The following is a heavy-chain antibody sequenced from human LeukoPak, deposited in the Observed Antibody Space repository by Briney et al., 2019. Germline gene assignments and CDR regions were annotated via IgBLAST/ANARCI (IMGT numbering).Heavy chain of an antibody. V-gene: IGHV4-34*01. CDR1: GGSSSGYY. CDR3: ARGDCSSTICYSPMDV. Sequence: SETLSLTCAVYGGSSSGYYWSWIRQPPGKGLEWIGEINHSGSTNYNPSLKSRVTISVDTSKNQFSLKLSSVTAADTAVYYCARGDCSSTICYSPMDVWGKGTTVTVSS. J-gene: IGHJ6*03. D-gene: IGHD2-2*01. CDR2: INHSGST.